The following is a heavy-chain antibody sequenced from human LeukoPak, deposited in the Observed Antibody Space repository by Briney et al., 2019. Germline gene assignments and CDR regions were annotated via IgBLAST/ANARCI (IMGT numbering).Heavy chain of an antibody. CDR3: ARGSSEIQH. V-gene: IGHV1-8*02. Sequence: ASVKVSCKASGYTFTGYYMHWVRQATGQGLEWMGWMNPNSGNTGYAQKFQGRVTMTRNTSISTAYMELSSLRSEDTAVYYCARGSSEIQHWGQGTLVTVSS. CDR2: MNPNSGNT. CDR1: GYTFTGYY. D-gene: IGHD1-14*01. J-gene: IGHJ1*01.